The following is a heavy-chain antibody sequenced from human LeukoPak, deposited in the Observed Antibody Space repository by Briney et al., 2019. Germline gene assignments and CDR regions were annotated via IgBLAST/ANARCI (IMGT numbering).Heavy chain of an antibody. CDR2: ISARSTTI. CDR1: GFTFSDYS. CDR3: AKDPRIFPVRWFDP. Sequence: TGGSLRLSCAASGFTFSDYSMSWIRQAPGKGVEWVSYISARSTTIYYADSVRGRFTISRDNAKNSLYLQMNSLRAEDTAVYYCAKDPRIFPVRWFDPWGQGTLVTVSS. V-gene: IGHV3-11*01. J-gene: IGHJ5*02. D-gene: IGHD4-17*01.